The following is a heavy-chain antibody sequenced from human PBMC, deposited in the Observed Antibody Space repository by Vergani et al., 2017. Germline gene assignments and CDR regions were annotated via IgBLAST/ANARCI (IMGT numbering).Heavy chain of an antibody. D-gene: IGHD1-26*01. CDR3: AEGKIGASSLDY. CDR2: ISSSSSYI. Sequence: EVQLVESGGGLVKPGGSLRLSCAASGFTFSSYSMNWVRQAPGKGLEWVSSISSSSSYIYYADSVKGRFTISRDNAKNSLYLQMNSLRAEDAAVYFCAEGKIGASSLDYWGQGTLVTVSS. V-gene: IGHV3-21*01. CDR1: GFTFSSYS. J-gene: IGHJ4*02.